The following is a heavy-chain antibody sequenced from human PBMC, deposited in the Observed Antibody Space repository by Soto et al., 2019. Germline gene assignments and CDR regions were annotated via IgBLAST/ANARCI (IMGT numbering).Heavy chain of an antibody. CDR2: INPNSGGT. D-gene: IGHD3-10*01. V-gene: IGHV1-2*04. CDR3: AKSTYGSGSYYNGSRRFPNAFDI. Sequence: ASVKVSCKASGYTFTGYYMHWVRQAPGQGLEWMGWINPNSGGTNYAQKFQGWVTMTRDTSISTAYMELSRLRSDDTAVYYCAKSTYGSGSYYNGSRRFPNAFDIWGQGTMVTASS. J-gene: IGHJ3*02. CDR1: GYTFTGYY.